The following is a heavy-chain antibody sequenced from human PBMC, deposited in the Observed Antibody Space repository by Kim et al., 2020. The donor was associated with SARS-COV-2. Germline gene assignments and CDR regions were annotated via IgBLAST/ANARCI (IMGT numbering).Heavy chain of an antibody. Sequence: SVKVSCKASGGTFSSYAISWVRQAPGQGLEWMGGIIPIFGTANYAQKFQGRVTITADESTSTAYMELSSLRSEDTAVYYCAREDSSGPGYYYYGMDVWGQGTTVTVSS. V-gene: IGHV1-69*13. CDR1: GGTFSSYA. J-gene: IGHJ6*02. CDR2: IIPIFGTA. D-gene: IGHD3-22*01. CDR3: AREDSSGPGYYYYGMDV.